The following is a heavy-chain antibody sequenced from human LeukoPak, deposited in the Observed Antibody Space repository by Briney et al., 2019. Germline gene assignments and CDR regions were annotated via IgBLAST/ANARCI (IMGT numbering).Heavy chain of an antibody. Sequence: GGSLRLSCAASGFTVSSNYMSWVRQAPGKGLEWVSVIYSGGSTYYADSVKGRFTISRDNSKNTLYLQMNSLRAEDTAVYYCARGGTTGTTWPYYFDYWGQGTLVPVSS. CDR3: ARGGTTGTTWPYYFDY. J-gene: IGHJ4*02. CDR1: GFTVSSNY. V-gene: IGHV3-53*01. D-gene: IGHD1-1*01. CDR2: IYSGGST.